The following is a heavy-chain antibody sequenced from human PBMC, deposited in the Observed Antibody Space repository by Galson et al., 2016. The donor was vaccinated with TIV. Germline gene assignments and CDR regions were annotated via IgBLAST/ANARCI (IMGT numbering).Heavy chain of an antibody. CDR1: GYRFSNYW. CDR2: IYPVDSGT. J-gene: IGHJ4*02. V-gene: IGHV5-51*03. CDR3: ARERDSGYAYYFDF. D-gene: IGHD6-25*01. Sequence: QSGAEVKEPGESLKISCKGSGYRFSNYWIAWVRQMPGEGLEWMGVIYPVDSGTRYSPSFQGQVTISADKSISTAYLQWNSLKASDSAIYYCARERDSGYAYYFDFWGQGTLVTVSS.